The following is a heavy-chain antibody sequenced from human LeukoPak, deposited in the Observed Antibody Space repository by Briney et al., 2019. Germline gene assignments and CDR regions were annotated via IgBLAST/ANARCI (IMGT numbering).Heavy chain of an antibody. J-gene: IGHJ3*02. D-gene: IGHD2-2*01. CDR2: ISGSDGST. Sequence: GGSLRLSCAASGFTFSSYGMSWVRQAPGKGLEWVSGISGSDGSTYCADSVKGRFTISRDNSKNTLYLQMNSLRAEDTAVYYCARMASTSGNDAFDIWGQGTMATVSS. CDR3: ARMASTSGNDAFDI. V-gene: IGHV3-23*01. CDR1: GFTFSSYG.